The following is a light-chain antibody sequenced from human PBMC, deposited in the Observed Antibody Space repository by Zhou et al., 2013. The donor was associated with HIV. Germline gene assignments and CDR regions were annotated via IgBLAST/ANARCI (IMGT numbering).Light chain of an antibody. CDR1: QSVSSTY. CDR2: GAS. V-gene: IGKV3-20*01. Sequence: ENVLTQSPGTLSLSPGERATLSCRASQSVSSTYLAWYQQKPGQAPRLLIYGASGRDTGIPDRFSASGSGTDFTLTISSLQPEDFATYYCQQLNSYPITFGQGTRLEIK. CDR3: QQLNSYPIT. J-gene: IGKJ5*01.